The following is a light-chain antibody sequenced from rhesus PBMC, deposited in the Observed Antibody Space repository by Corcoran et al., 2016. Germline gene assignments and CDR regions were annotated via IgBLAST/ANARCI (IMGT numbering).Light chain of an antibody. CDR1: QAISSY. CDR3: QQHTSHPPP. CDR2: AAT. Sequence: DIQMTQSPSSLSASVGDRVTITCRASQAISSYLAWYQQKPGKVPKLLIYAATSLESGVPSRFSGSGSGTEFTLTLRSLQPEDFATSYFQQHTSHPPPFGQGTKVEIK. V-gene: IGKV1-44*01. J-gene: IGKJ1*01.